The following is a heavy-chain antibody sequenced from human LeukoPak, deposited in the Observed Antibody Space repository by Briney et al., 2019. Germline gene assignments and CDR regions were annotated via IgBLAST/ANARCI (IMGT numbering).Heavy chain of an antibody. CDR1: GYTFTSYY. J-gene: IGHJ4*02. Sequence: GASVKVSCKASGYTFTSYYMRWVRQAPGQGLEWMGWINPNSGGTNYAQKFQGRVTMTRDTSISTAYMELSRLRSDDTAVYYCARGYNWSYYFDYWGQGTLVTVSS. V-gene: IGHV1-2*02. D-gene: IGHD1-20*01. CDR2: INPNSGGT. CDR3: ARGYNWSYYFDY.